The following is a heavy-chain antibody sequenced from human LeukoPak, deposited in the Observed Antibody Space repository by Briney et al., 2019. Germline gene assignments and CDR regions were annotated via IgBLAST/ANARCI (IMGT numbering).Heavy chain of an antibody. V-gene: IGHV4-61*02. Sequence: SETLSLTCTVSGGSISSGNYYWSWIRQPAGKGLEWIGRIYTSGSTNYTPSLKSRVTISADTSKNQFSLKLSSVTAADTAVYYCVRDVGRSRGPFDPWGQGTLVIVSS. J-gene: IGHJ5*02. CDR2: IYTSGST. D-gene: IGHD2-15*01. CDR3: VRDVGRSRGPFDP. CDR1: GGSISSGNYY.